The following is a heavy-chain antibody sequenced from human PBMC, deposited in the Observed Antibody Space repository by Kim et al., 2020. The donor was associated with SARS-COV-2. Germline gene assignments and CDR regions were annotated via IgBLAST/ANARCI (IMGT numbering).Heavy chain of an antibody. CDR2: IIPILGIA. J-gene: IGHJ4*02. D-gene: IGHD1-26*01. Sequence: SVKVSCKASGGTFSSYAISWVRQAPGQGLEWMGRIIPILGIANYAQKFQGRVTITADKSTSTAYMELSSLRSEDTAVYYCASLGVYSGSYSYWGQGTLVTVSS. CDR3: ASLGVYSGSYSY. V-gene: IGHV1-69*04. CDR1: GGTFSSYA.